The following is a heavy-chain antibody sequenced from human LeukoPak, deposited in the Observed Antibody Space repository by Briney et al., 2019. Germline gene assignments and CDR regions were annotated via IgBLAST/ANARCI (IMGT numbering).Heavy chain of an antibody. Sequence: GGSLRLSCAASGFTVSSNYMSWVRQAPGKGLEWVSVIYSGGSTYYTDSLKGRFTISRDNSKNTLYLQLNSLRAEDTAVYYCARDGGYWYFDPWGRGTLVTVSS. CDR2: IYSGGST. CDR3: ARDGGYWYFDP. V-gene: IGHV3-66*01. J-gene: IGHJ2*01. CDR1: GFTVSSNY.